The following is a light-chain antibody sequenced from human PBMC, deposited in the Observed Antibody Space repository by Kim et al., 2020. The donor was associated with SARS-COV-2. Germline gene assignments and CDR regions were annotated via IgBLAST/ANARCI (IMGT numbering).Light chain of an antibody. CDR3: QKYDNWPIT. J-gene: IGKJ5*01. CDR1: QSVSSY. Sequence: GSPGERATRSCRTSQSVSSYLAWYQQKPGQAPRLLIYGASTRATGIPARFSGSGSGSEFTLTISSLQSEDFAVYYCQKYDNWPITFGQGTRLEIK. CDR2: GAS. V-gene: IGKV3-15*01.